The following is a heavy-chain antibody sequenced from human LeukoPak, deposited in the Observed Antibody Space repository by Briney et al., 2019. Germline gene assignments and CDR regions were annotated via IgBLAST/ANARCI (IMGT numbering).Heavy chain of an antibody. CDR3: ARDHASDTFEY. Sequence: SETLSLTCTVSGGSISSSSYYWGWIRQPPGKGLEWIGSIYYSGSTYYNPSLKSRVTISVDTSKNQFSLKLSSVTAADTAVYYCARDHASDTFEYWGQGTLVTVSS. V-gene: IGHV4-39*02. CDR1: GGSISSSSYY. J-gene: IGHJ4*02. CDR2: IYYSGST. D-gene: IGHD3-16*01.